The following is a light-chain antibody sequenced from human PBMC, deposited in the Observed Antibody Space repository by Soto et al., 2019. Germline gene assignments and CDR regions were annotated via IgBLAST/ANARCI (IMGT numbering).Light chain of an antibody. CDR3: TSYRNSRVV. CDR1: SGDVGDY. V-gene: IGLV2-14*03. CDR2: DVT. Sequence: QSAPTQPASMSGSPGQSITISCTGTSGDVGDYVSWYQQHPGKAPKVMIYDVTNRPSGVCDRFSGSKSGNTASLTISGLQAEDEADYYCTSYRNSRVVFGGGTKVTVL. J-gene: IGLJ3*02.